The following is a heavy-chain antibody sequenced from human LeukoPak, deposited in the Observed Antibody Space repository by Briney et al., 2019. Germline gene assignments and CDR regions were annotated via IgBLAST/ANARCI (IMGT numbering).Heavy chain of an antibody. CDR3: AREGGSGRYSGSFDI. Sequence: GGSLRLSCEASGFTFSAYAMTWVRQAPGKGLEWVSSVGSDNKPHYSESVKGRFAISRDNSKSMLFLQLNSLRAEDTAVYFCAREGGSGRYSGSFDIWGRGTLVTVSS. D-gene: IGHD3-10*01. CDR2: VGSDNKP. V-gene: IGHV3-23*01. J-gene: IGHJ3*02. CDR1: GFTFSAYA.